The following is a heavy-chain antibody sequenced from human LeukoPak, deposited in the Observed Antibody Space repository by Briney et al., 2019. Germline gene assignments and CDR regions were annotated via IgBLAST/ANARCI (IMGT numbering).Heavy chain of an antibody. CDR1: GGSFSGYY. CDR3: AREGPLVRGVEDF. D-gene: IGHD3-10*01. Sequence: SETLSLTCTVSGGSFSGYYWKWIRQSPGKGLEWIGEIKNSGSIHYNPSLKSRVTISVDTSKNQFSLSLSSVTAADTAVYYCAREGPLVRGVEDFWGQGTLVTVSS. CDR2: IKNSGSI. J-gene: IGHJ4*02. V-gene: IGHV4-34*01.